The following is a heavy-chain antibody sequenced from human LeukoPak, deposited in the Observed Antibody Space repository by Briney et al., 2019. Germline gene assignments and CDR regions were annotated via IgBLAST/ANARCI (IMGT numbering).Heavy chain of an antibody. D-gene: IGHD2-2*01. V-gene: IGHV4-30-4*01. CDR3: ARGFDCSSTSCLWFDP. Sequence: SQTLSLTCTVSGGSISSGDYYWSWIRQPPGKGLEWIGYIYYSGSTYYNPSLKSRVTKSVDTSKNQFSLKLSSVTAADTAVYYCARGFDCSSTSCLWFDPWGQGTLVTVSS. CDR2: IYYSGST. CDR1: GGSISSGDYY. J-gene: IGHJ5*02.